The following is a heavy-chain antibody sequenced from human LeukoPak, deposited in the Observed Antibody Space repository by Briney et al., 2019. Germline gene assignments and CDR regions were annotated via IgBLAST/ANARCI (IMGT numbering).Heavy chain of an antibody. J-gene: IGHJ4*02. CDR3: ATDRRHSSSFHFDY. Sequence: ASVKDSCKVCGYTLTELSMHWVRQAPGKGLEWMGGFDPEDGETIYAQKFQGRVTMTEDTSTDTAYMELSSLRSEDTAVYYCATDRRHSSSFHFDYWGQGTLVTVSS. CDR1: GYTLTELS. CDR2: FDPEDGET. V-gene: IGHV1-24*01. D-gene: IGHD6-13*01.